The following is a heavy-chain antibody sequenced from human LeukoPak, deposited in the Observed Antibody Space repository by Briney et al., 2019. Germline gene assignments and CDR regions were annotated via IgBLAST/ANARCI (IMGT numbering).Heavy chain of an antibody. CDR1: GYTFTSYA. V-gene: IGHV1-3*01. CDR2: INAGNGNT. J-gene: IGHJ5*02. Sequence: ASVKVSCKASGYTFTSYAMHWVRQAPGQRLEWMGWINAGNGNTKYSQKFQGRVTITRDTSASTAYMELSSLRSEDTAVYYCARDLGYCSGGSYYSYWFDPWGQGTLVTVSS. D-gene: IGHD2-15*01. CDR3: ARDLGYCSGGSYYSYWFDP.